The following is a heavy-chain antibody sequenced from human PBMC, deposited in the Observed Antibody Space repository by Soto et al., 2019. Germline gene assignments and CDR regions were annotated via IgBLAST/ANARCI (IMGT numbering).Heavy chain of an antibody. V-gene: IGHV3-64D*06. CDR2: IGAKGDAT. CDR3: VKVDWYSVDC. J-gene: IGHJ4*02. CDR1: GFTVQKYV. D-gene: IGHD2-21*02. Sequence: WWSLRLSCSASGFTVQKYVIHWVRQAPGKGLEYVSAIGAKGDATYADSVKGRFSISRDNSKNSLFLQMTNVTFEDTATYFCVKVDWYSVDCWGQGALVTVSS.